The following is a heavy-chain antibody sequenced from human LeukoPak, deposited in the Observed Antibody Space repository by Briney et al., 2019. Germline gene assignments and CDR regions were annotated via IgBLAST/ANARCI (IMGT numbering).Heavy chain of an antibody. CDR3: AGAFYYDSGSYYIHY. V-gene: IGHV4-59*01. D-gene: IGHD3-10*01. Sequence: SETLSLTCTVSGDSISDYYWSWIRQPPGKGLEWIGYIYYSGNTNYNPSLKSRVTMSVDTSKNQFSLKLSSVTAADSAVYYCAGAFYYDSGSYYIHYWGQGTLVTVSS. CDR1: GDSISDYY. CDR2: IYYSGNT. J-gene: IGHJ4*02.